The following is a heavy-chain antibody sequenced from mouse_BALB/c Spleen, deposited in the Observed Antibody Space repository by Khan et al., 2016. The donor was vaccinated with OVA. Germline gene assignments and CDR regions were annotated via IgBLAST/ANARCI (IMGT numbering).Heavy chain of an antibody. CDR1: GYTFTNYG. V-gene: IGHV9-1*02. J-gene: IGHJ1*01. Sequence: QIQLVQSGPELEKPGETVKISCKASGYTFTNYGMNWVKQAPGKGLKWMGWINTYTGEPPYADDFKGRFAFSLETSASTAYLQINNLKNEDMTTYFCARISSYWYSDVWGAGTTVTVSS. CDR2: INTYTGEP. D-gene: IGHD6-2*01. CDR3: ARISSYWYSDV.